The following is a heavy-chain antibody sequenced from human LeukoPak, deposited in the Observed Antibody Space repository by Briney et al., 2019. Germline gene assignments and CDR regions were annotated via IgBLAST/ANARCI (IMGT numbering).Heavy chain of an antibody. CDR3: ARSYYDSSGYSLHETDY. V-gene: IGHV1-8*01. CDR2: MNPNSGNT. D-gene: IGHD3-22*01. CDR1: GYTFTSYD. J-gene: IGHJ4*02. Sequence: ASVKVSCKASGYTFTSYDINWVRQATGQGLEWMGWMNPNSGNTGYAQKFQGRVTVTADKSTSTAYMELSSLRSEDTAVYYCARSYYDSSGYSLHETDYWGQGTLVTVSS.